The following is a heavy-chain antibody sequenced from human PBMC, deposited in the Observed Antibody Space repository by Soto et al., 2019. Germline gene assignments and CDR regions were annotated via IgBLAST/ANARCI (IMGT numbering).Heavy chain of an antibody. Sequence: ASVKVSCKASGYTFTSYGISWVRQAPGQGLEWMGWISAYNGNTNYAQKLQGRVTMTTDTSTSTAYMELRSLRSDDTAVYYCARGPDYDFWSGYSTWYFDLWGRGTLVTVSS. CDR3: ARGPDYDFWSGYSTWYFDL. D-gene: IGHD3-3*01. CDR2: ISAYNGNT. V-gene: IGHV1-18*01. CDR1: GYTFTSYG. J-gene: IGHJ2*01.